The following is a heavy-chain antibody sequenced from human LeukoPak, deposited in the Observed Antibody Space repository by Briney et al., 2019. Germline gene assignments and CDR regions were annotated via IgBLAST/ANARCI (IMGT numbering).Heavy chain of an antibody. V-gene: IGHV1-69*05. CDR2: IIPIFGTA. J-gene: IGHJ6*03. CDR1: GGSFSSYV. Sequence: GASVKVSCKASGGSFSSYVITWVRQAPGQGLEWMGGIIPIFGTANYAQKFQGRVTITTDESTSTAYMELSSLRSEDTAVYYCARGAEMAYYYYMDVWGKGTTVTVSS. D-gene: IGHD5-24*01. CDR3: ARGAEMAYYYYMDV.